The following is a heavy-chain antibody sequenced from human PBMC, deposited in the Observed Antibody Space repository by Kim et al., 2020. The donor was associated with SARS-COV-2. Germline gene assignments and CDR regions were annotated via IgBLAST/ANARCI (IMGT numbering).Heavy chain of an antibody. CDR3: ARPHGSGKNWFDP. V-gene: IGHV1-3*01. Sequence: ASVKVSCKASGYTFTSYAMHWVRQAPGQRLEWMGWINAGNGNTKYSQKFQGRVTITRDTSASTAYMELSSLRSEDTAVYYCARPHGSGKNWFDPWGQGTLVTVSS. CDR1: GYTFTSYA. CDR2: INAGNGNT. D-gene: IGHD3-10*01. J-gene: IGHJ5*02.